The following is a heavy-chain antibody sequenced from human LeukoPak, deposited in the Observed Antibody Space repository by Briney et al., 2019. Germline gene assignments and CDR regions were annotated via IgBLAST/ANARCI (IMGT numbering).Heavy chain of an antibody. Sequence: SETLSLTCAVYGGSFSGYYWSWIRQPPGKGLEWIGEINHSGSTNYNPSLKSRVTISVDTSKNQFSLKLSSVTAADTAVHYCARGRTYYDFWSANKGRFDPWGQGTLVTVSS. CDR3: ARGRTYYDFWSANKGRFDP. D-gene: IGHD3-3*01. V-gene: IGHV4-34*01. J-gene: IGHJ5*02. CDR1: GGSFSGYY. CDR2: INHSGST.